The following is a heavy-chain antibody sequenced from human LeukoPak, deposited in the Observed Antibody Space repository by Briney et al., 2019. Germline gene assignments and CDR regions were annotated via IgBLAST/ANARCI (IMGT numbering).Heavy chain of an antibody. Sequence: GGSLRLPCAASGFTFSSYAMSWVRQAPGKGLEWVSAISGSGGSTYYADSVKGRFTISRDNSKNTLYLQMNSLRAEDTAVYYCAKGLEDDYVWGSNRYTGSDYWGQGTLVTVSS. CDR2: ISGSGGST. CDR3: AKGLEDDYVWGSNRYTGSDY. D-gene: IGHD3-16*02. J-gene: IGHJ4*02. V-gene: IGHV3-23*01. CDR1: GFTFSSYA.